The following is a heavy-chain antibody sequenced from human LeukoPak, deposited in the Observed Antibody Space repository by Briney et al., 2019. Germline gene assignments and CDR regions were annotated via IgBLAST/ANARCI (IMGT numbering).Heavy chain of an antibody. V-gene: IGHV4-39*02. CDR2: IYYSGST. D-gene: IGHD2/OR15-2a*01. J-gene: IGHJ2*01. CDR1: GGSITTSSYY. CDR3: ARAFRARYFDL. Sequence: PSGTLSLTCTVSGGSITTSSYYWGWIRQPPGKGLEWIGIIYYSGSTYYNPSLKGRVTISVDTSKNHFSLKLSSVTAADTAVYYCARAFRARYFDLWGRGTLVTVSS.